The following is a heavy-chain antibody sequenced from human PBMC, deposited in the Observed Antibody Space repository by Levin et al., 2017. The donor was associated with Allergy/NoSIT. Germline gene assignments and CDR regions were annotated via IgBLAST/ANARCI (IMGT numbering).Heavy chain of an antibody. D-gene: IGHD6-13*01. CDR3: ARTTTPGIAAAG. Sequence: GESLKISCKASGYTFTSYGISWVRQAPGQGLEWMGWISAYNGNTNYAQKLQGRVTMTTDTSTSTAYMELRSLRSDDTAVYYCARTTTPGIAAAGWGQGTLVTVSS. CDR1: GYTFTSYG. V-gene: IGHV1-18*01. J-gene: IGHJ4*02. CDR2: ISAYNGNT.